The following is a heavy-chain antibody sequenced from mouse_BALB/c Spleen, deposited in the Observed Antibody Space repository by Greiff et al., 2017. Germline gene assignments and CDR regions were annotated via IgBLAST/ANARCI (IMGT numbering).Heavy chain of an antibody. CDR2: ISSGGSYT. Sequence: EVHLVESGGGLVKPGGSLKLSCAASGFTFSSYAMSWVRQTPEKRLEWVATISSGGSYTYYPDSVKGRFTISRDNAKNTLYLQMSSLRSEDTAMYYCARQITGAYYFDYWGQGTTLTVSS. V-gene: IGHV5-9-3*01. D-gene: IGHD4-1*01. CDR1: GFTFSSYA. J-gene: IGHJ2*01. CDR3: ARQITGAYYFDY.